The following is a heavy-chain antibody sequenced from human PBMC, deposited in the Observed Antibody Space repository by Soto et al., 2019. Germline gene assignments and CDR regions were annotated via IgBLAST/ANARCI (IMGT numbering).Heavy chain of an antibody. Sequence: GASVKVSCKASGYTFTSYAMHWVRQAPGQRLEWMGWINAGNGNTKYSQKFQGRVTITRDTSASTAYMELSSLRSEDTAVYYCARDLYYYDSRVPFDPWGQGTLVTVSS. D-gene: IGHD3-22*01. V-gene: IGHV1-3*01. CDR3: ARDLYYYDSRVPFDP. J-gene: IGHJ5*02. CDR2: INAGNGNT. CDR1: GYTFTSYA.